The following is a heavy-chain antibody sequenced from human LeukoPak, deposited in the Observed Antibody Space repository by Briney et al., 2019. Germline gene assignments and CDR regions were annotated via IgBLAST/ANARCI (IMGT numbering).Heavy chain of an antibody. CDR1: GFTFSSYG. CDR3: AKGTKPVMTIPDY. J-gene: IGHJ4*02. D-gene: IGHD1/OR15-1a*01. CDR2: ISYDGSNK. V-gene: IGHV3-30*18. Sequence: GGSLRLSCAASGFTFSSYGMHWVRQAPGKGLEWVAVISYDGSNKYYADSVKGRFTISRDNAKNSLFLQMNSLRAEDTAMYYCAKGTKPVMTIPDYWGQGILVTVSS.